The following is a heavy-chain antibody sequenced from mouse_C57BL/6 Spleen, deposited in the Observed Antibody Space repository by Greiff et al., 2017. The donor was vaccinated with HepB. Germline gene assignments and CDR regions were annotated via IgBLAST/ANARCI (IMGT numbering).Heavy chain of an antibody. CDR3: ARDYYGSSYYFDY. CDR2: ISSGSSTI. J-gene: IGHJ2*01. CDR1: GFTFSDYG. D-gene: IGHD1-1*01. Sequence: EVKLTESGGGLVKPGGSLKLSCAASGFTFSDYGMHWVRQAPEKGLEWVAYISSGSSTIYYADTVKGRFTISRDNAKNTLFLQMTSLRSEDTAMYYCARDYYGSSYYFDYWGQGTTLTVSS. V-gene: IGHV5-17*01.